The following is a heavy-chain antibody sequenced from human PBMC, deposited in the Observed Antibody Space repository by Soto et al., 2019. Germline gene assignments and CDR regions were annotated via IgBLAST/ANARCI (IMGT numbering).Heavy chain of an antibody. J-gene: IGHJ4*02. Sequence: QVQLVESGGGVVQPGRSLRLSCAASGFTFSSYGMYWVRQAPGKGLEWVANIWHDGSNKYYADSVKGRFTISRDNSKNTLYLQMNSLRAEDTAVYYCFGNLFGRGYWGQGTLVTVSS. CDR3: FGNLFGRGY. D-gene: IGHD3-16*01. V-gene: IGHV3-33*08. CDR2: IWHDGSNK. CDR1: GFTFSSYG.